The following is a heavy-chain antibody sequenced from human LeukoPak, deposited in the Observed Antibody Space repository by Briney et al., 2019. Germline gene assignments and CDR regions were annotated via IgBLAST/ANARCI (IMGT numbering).Heavy chain of an antibody. V-gene: IGHV3-23*01. D-gene: IGHD6-19*01. CDR3: AKDKGWSYYFDY. J-gene: IGHJ4*02. Sequence: GGPLRLSCAASGFTFSSYAMSWVRQARGKGLEWVSAISGSGGSAYYADSVKGRFTISRDNSKNTLYLQMNSLRAEDTAVYYCAKDKGWSYYFDYWGQGTLATVSS. CDR2: ISGSGGSA. CDR1: GFTFSSYA.